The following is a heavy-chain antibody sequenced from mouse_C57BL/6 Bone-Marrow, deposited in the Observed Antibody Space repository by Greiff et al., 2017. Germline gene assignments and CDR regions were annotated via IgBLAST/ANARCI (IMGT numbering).Heavy chain of an antibody. CDR1: GYSITSGYD. Sequence: EVQLQQSGPGMVKPSQSLSLPCTVTGYSITSGYDWHWIRHFPGNKLEWMGYISYSGSTNYNPSLKSRISTTHDTSKNHFFLKLNSVTTEDTATYYCARERGYYYGSSYGWYFDVWGTGTTVTVSS. V-gene: IGHV3-1*01. D-gene: IGHD1-1*01. J-gene: IGHJ1*03. CDR2: ISYSGST. CDR3: ARERGYYYGSSYGWYFDV.